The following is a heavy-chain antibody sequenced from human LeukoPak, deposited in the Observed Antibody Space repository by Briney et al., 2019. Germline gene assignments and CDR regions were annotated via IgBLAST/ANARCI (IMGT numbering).Heavy chain of an antibody. V-gene: IGHV4-30-4*01. CDR3: ASERRFTYYYGSGSSRGAFDI. D-gene: IGHD3-10*01. J-gene: IGHJ3*02. Sequence: PSQTLSLTCTVSGGSISSGDYYWSWIRQPPGKGLEWIGYIYYSGSTYYNPSLKSRVTISVDTSKNQFSLKLSSVTAADTAVYYCASERRFTYYYGSGSSRGAFDIWGQGTMVTVSS. CDR2: IYYSGST. CDR1: GGSISSGDYY.